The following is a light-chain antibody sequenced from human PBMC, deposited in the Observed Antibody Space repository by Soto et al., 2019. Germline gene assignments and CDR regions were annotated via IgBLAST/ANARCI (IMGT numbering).Light chain of an antibody. V-gene: IGKV2-28*01. CDR3: MQGLQTPT. J-gene: IGKJ4*01. CDR2: LGS. Sequence: IVMTQSPLSLPVTPGEPASISCRSSQSLLHSNGYTYLAWYLKKPGQSPQLLIYLGSNRASGVPDRVSGSGSGTDFTLKIRRVESEDVGVYYCMQGLQTPTCGGGTNLEIK. CDR1: QSLLHSNGYTY.